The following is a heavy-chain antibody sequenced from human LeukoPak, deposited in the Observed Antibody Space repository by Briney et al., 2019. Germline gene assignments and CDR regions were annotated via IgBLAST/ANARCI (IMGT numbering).Heavy chain of an antibody. CDR3: ARDPAAYSNDAHDFDY. J-gene: IGHJ4*02. V-gene: IGHV4-30-4*08. Sequence: SETLSLTCTVSGGSISSGDYYWSWIRQPPGQGLEWIGYIYYSGSTYYNPSLKSRVTISVDTSKNQFSLKLSSVTAADTAVYYCARDPAAYSNDAHDFDYWGQGTLVTVSS. D-gene: IGHD4-11*01. CDR1: GGSISSGDYY. CDR2: IYYSGST.